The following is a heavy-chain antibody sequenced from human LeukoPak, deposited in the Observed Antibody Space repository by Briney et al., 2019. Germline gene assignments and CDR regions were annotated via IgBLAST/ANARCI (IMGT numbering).Heavy chain of an antibody. CDR1: GGTFSSYA. CDR2: IIPIFGTA. J-gene: IGHJ4*02. D-gene: IGHD2-15*01. Sequence: SVKVSCKASGGTFSSYAISWVRQAPGQGLEWMGGIIPIFGTANYAQKFQGRVTITRDTSASTAYMELSSLRSEDTAIYYCARVRMVAAPFDYWGQGTLVTVSS. CDR3: ARVRMVAAPFDY. V-gene: IGHV1-69*05.